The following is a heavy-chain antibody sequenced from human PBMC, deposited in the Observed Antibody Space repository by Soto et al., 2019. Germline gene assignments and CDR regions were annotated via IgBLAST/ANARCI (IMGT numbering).Heavy chain of an antibody. CDR2: NYYSGIT. CDR1: GGSISRYY. D-gene: IGHD3-10*01. V-gene: IGHV4-59*12. Sequence: SETLSLTCTVSGGSISRYYWSWIRQHPGKGLEWIGYNYYSGITYYNPSLKSRVTISLDTSKNQFSLKLSSVTAADTAVYYCAKGGSGSYSNAFDIWGQGTMVTVSS. CDR3: AKGGSGSYSNAFDI. J-gene: IGHJ3*02.